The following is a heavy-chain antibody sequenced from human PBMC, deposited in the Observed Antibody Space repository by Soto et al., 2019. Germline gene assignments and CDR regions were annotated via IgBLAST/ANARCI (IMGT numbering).Heavy chain of an antibody. V-gene: IGHV4-59*01. CDR1: GGSISSYY. CDR3: ASGRDIVVVPAAY. Sequence: PSETLSLTCTVSGGSISSYYWSWIRQPPGKGLEWIGYIYYSGSTNYNPSLKSRVTISVDTSKNQFSLKLSSVTAADTAVYYCASGRDIVVVPAAYWAQGTLVTVSS. D-gene: IGHD2-2*01. CDR2: IYYSGST. J-gene: IGHJ4*02.